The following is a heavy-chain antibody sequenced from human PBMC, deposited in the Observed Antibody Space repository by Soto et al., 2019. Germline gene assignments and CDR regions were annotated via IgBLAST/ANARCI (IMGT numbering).Heavy chain of an antibody. V-gene: IGHV3-23*01. Sequence: GGSLRLSCAASGFTFNNYAMSWVRQAPGKGLEWVSAISRSGYSTYYADSVKGRFTISRDNSKNTVYLQMNNLRAEDTAVYYCAKGSVVLAAKFDSCGQVTMITVSS. D-gene: IGHD2-21*02. J-gene: IGHJ4*02. CDR1: GFTFNNYA. CDR2: ISRSGYST. CDR3: AKGSVVLAAKFDS.